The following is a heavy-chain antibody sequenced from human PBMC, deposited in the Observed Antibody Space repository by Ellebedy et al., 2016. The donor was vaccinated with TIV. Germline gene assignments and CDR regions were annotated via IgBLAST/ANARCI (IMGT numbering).Heavy chain of an antibody. D-gene: IGHD3-3*01. Sequence: GESLKISCKGSGYSFTSYWIGWVRQMPGKGLELMGIIYPGESDTRYSPSFQGQVTISADKSISTAYLQWSSLKASDTAMYYCAREYYDCWSGYRGGLGFDPWGQGTLVTVSS. CDR1: GYSFTSYW. V-gene: IGHV5-51*01. CDR2: IYPGESDT. J-gene: IGHJ5*02. CDR3: AREYYDCWSGYRGGLGFDP.